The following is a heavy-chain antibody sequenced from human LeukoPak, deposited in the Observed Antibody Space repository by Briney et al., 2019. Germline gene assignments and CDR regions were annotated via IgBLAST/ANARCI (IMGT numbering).Heavy chain of an antibody. Sequence: VASVKVSCKASGGTFSSYAISWVRQAPGQGLEWMGGIIPIFGTANYAQKFQGRVTITADESTSTAYMELSSLRSEDTAVYYCARGYCSGGSCPPYYYYGMDVWGQGTTVTVSS. V-gene: IGHV1-69*13. CDR2: IIPIFGTA. J-gene: IGHJ6*02. CDR1: GGTFSSYA. CDR3: ARGYCSGGSCPPYYYYGMDV. D-gene: IGHD2-15*01.